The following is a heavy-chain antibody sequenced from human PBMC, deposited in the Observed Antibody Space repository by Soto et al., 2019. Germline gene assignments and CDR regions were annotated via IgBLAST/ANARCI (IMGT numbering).Heavy chain of an antibody. Sequence: PGGSLRLSCAASGFTFSAYSMHWVRQAPGRGLEYVSAISSSGGSAYYANSVKGRFTISRDNSKNTVFLQMGSLRAEDMAVYYCARAPSYYGSARYYFAYWGQGALVTVSS. J-gene: IGHJ4*02. CDR1: GFTFSAYS. CDR3: ARAPSYYGSARYYFAY. V-gene: IGHV3-64*01. D-gene: IGHD3-10*01. CDR2: ISSSGGSA.